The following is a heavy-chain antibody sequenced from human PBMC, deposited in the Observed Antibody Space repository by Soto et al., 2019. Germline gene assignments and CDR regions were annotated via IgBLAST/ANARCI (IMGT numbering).Heavy chain of an antibody. Sequence: GGSLSLSYAASGFPFNNYWMHWVRQVPGKELVWVSGINRDGRSTTYADSVKGRFTVYRDNAKNTLYLQMNSLRAGDTAIYYCARDLQSHFDYWGQGALVTVSS. CDR3: ARDLQSHFDY. V-gene: IGHV3-74*01. D-gene: IGHD4-4*01. J-gene: IGHJ4*02. CDR2: INRDGRST. CDR1: GFPFNNYW.